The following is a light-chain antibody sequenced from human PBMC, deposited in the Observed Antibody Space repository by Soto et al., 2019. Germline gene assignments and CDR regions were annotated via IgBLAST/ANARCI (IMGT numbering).Light chain of an antibody. V-gene: IGLV1-51*01. CDR3: GTCDISLNFV. CDR1: SSNIGINY. Sequence: QSVLTQPPSVSAAPGQKVTISCSGSSSNIGINYVSWYQKLPGTAPKVLIYDNNKRPSGIPDRFSGSKSGTSATLGITGLQTGDEADYYCGTCDISLNFVFGTGTKVTVL. CDR2: DNN. J-gene: IGLJ1*01.